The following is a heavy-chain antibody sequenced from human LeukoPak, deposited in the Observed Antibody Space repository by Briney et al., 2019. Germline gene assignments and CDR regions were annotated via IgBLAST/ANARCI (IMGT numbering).Heavy chain of an antibody. D-gene: IGHD5-18*01. J-gene: IGHJ4*02. Sequence: SETLSLTCAVYGGSFSGYYWSWIRQPPGKGLEWIGEINHSGSTNYNPPLKSRVTISVDTSKNQFSLKLSSVPAADTAVYYCARAGGKGYSYGYGTHFYFDYWGQGTLVTVSS. V-gene: IGHV4-34*01. CDR3: ARAGGKGYSYGYGTHFYFDY. CDR1: GGSFSGYY. CDR2: INHSGST.